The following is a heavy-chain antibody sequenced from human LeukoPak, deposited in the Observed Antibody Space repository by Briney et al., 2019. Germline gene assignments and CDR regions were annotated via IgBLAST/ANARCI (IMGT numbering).Heavy chain of an antibody. D-gene: IGHD3-16*01. Sequence: PGGSLRLSCAASGFSFKSYAMNWVRQAPGKGLEWVSSISESGDSTHYADSVKGRFTISRDNSLNTLYLQMNGLTAEDTAVYYCAKQYVNCWGQGTPVTVSS. CDR3: AKQYVNC. J-gene: IGHJ4*02. CDR2: ISESGDST. CDR1: GFSFKSYA. V-gene: IGHV3-23*01.